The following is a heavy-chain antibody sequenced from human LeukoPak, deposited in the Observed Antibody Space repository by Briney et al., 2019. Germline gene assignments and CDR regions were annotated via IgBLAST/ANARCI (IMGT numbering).Heavy chain of an antibody. CDR3: ATGYSGYHSNYYYMDV. D-gene: IGHD5-12*01. CDR2: ISSSSSDI. CDR1: GFTFSDYY. Sequence: GGSLRLSCAASGFTFSDYYMSWIRQAPGKGLEWVSYISSSSSDIYYVDSVKGRFTISRDNSKNSLYLQMNSLRAEDTAVYYCATGYSGYHSNYYYMDVWGKGTTVTVSS. V-gene: IGHV3-11*06. J-gene: IGHJ6*03.